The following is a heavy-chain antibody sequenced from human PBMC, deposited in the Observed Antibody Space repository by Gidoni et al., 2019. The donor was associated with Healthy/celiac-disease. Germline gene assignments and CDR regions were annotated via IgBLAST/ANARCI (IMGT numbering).Heavy chain of an antibody. CDR1: GFTFRSYG. CDR2: ISYDGSNK. J-gene: IGHJ4*02. Sequence: QVQLVESGGGVVQPGRSLRLSCAASGFTFRSYGMHWVRQAPGKGLEWVAVISYDGSNKYYADSVKGRFTISRDNSKNTLYLQMNSLRAEHTAVYYCAKVGYSSSWYYSPFDYWGQGTLVTVSS. D-gene: IGHD6-13*01. CDR3: AKVGYSSSWYYSPFDY. V-gene: IGHV3-30*18.